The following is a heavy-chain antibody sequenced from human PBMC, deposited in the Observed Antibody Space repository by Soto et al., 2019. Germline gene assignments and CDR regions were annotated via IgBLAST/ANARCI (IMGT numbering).Heavy chain of an antibody. CDR3: PIAPPSYYDNGGYYILQMDV. Sequence: EVRLVDSGGGLVQPGGSLRLSCAASGFTFSSYAMTWVRQAPGKGLEWVSAISGGGGSTYYADSVKGRFTISRDNSKKTLYMQMTRMRAEDTAVYYCPIAPPSYYDNGGYYILQMDVWGQGTTVTVSS. CDR2: ISGGGGST. J-gene: IGHJ6*02. CDR1: GFTFSSYA. V-gene: IGHV3-23*04. D-gene: IGHD3-22*01.